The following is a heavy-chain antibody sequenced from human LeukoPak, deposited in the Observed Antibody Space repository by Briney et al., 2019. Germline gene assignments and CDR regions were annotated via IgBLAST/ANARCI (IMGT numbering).Heavy chain of an antibody. D-gene: IGHD6-19*01. J-gene: IGHJ4*02. V-gene: IGHV3-48*04. CDR2: ISSSSSTI. Sequence: PGGSLRLSCAASGFTFSSYSMNWVRQAPGKGLEWVSYISSSSSTIYYADSVKGRFTISRDNAKNSLYLQMNSLRAEDTAVYYCARVLKSSGWSEDYWGQGTLVTVSS. CDR3: ARVLKSSGWSEDY. CDR1: GFTFSSYS.